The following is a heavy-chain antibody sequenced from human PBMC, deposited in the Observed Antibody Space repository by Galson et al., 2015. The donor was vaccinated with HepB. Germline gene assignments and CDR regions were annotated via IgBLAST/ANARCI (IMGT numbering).Heavy chain of an antibody. CDR1: GFTFSSYG. CDR2: IWYDGSNK. V-gene: IGHV3-33*01. Sequence: SLRLSCAASGFTFSSYGMHWVRQAPGKGLEWVAVIWYDGSNKYYADSVKGRFTISRDNSKNTLYLQMNSLRAEDTAVYYCARDQVGDNVPEIQNGANGGLDYWGQGTLVTVSS. D-gene: IGHD4-23*01. CDR3: ARDQVGDNVPEIQNGANGGLDY. J-gene: IGHJ4*02.